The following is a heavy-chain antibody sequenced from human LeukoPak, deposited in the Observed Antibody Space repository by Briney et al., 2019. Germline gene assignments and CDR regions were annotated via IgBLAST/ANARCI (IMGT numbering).Heavy chain of an antibody. D-gene: IGHD5-12*01. CDR1: GGSISSNY. V-gene: IGHV4-59*12. CDR2: IYHSGST. J-gene: IGHJ4*02. CDR3: ATIKGFPVATADDY. Sequence: PSETLSLTCTLSGGSISSNYWSWIRQPPGKGLEWIGHIYHSGSTNYNPSLKSRVTISVDTSKNQFSLKLSSVTAADTAVYYCATIKGFPVATADDYWGQGTLVTVSS.